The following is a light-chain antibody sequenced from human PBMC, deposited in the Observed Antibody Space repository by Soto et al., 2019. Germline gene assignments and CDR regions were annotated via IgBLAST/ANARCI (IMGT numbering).Light chain of an antibody. V-gene: IGKV3-15*01. J-gene: IGKJ4*01. CDR1: QSVSSN. CDR2: GAS. CDR3: QQYDNWLS. Sequence: EIVMTQSPATLSVSAGERATLSCRASQSVSSNLAWYQHKPGQAPRLLIYGASTRATGIPARFSGSGSGTEFTLTISSLQSEDFAVYYCQQYDNWLSFGGGTKVDIK.